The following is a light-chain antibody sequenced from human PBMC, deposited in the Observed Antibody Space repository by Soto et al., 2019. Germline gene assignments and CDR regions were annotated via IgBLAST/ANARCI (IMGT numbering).Light chain of an antibody. Sequence: QSVLTQPPSVSAAPGQRVTISCSGSSSNIGENYVSWYQHLPGTAPKLLIYDNNKRPSGIPDRFSGSSSGTSATLGITGLQTGDEADYYCGTWDSSLSTGIFGGGTKLTVL. CDR3: GTWDSSLSTGI. V-gene: IGLV1-51*01. CDR1: SSNIGENY. CDR2: DNN. J-gene: IGLJ2*01.